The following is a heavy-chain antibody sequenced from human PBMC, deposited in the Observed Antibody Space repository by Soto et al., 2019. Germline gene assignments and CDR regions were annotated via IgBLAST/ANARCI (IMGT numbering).Heavy chain of an antibody. J-gene: IGHJ4*02. Sequence: QVTLKESGPVLVNPTEPLTLTCTVSGFSLNNTRLGVSWIRQPPGKALQWLAHIFSNDEKSYRTSLKSRLTISKDTSKSQVVLTMTNMDPVDTATYYCARIQEMYSSSWYYFDYWGQGTLVTVSS. CDR1: GFSLNNTRLG. V-gene: IGHV2-26*01. CDR3: ARIQEMYSSSWYYFDY. CDR2: IFSNDEK. D-gene: IGHD6-13*01.